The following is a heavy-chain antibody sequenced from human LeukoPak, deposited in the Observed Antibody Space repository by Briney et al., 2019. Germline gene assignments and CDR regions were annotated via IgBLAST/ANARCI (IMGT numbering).Heavy chain of an antibody. CDR3: AEGSGWYYYGMDV. J-gene: IGHJ6*02. CDR1: GFTFSSYA. CDR2: ISGSGGST. Sequence: GGSLRLSCAASGFTFSSYAMGWVRQAPGKGLEWVSAISGSGGSTYYADSVKGRFTISRDNSKDTLYLQMNSLRAEDTAVYYCAEGSGWYYYGMDVWGQGTTVTVSS. D-gene: IGHD6-19*01. V-gene: IGHV3-23*01.